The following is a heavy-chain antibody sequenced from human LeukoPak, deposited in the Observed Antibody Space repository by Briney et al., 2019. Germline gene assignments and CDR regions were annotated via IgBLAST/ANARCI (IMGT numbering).Heavy chain of an antibody. CDR1: GFTFSSYG. V-gene: IGHV3-30*03. D-gene: IGHD3-22*01. CDR2: VSYDGNNK. Sequence: GRSLRLSCAASGFTFSSYGMHWVRQAPGKGLEWVAVVSYDGNNKYYADSVKGRFTISRDNSKNTLYLQMNSLRTEDTAVYYCARGSGSSAYYPVDYWGQGTLVTVSS. CDR3: ARGSGSSAYYPVDY. J-gene: IGHJ4*02.